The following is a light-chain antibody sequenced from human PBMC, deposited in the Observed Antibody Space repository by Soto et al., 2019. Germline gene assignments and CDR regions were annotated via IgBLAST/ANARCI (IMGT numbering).Light chain of an antibody. Sequence: EIVMTQSPATLSVSPGERATLSCRASQSVSSNLAWYQQKPGQAPRLLIYGASTRATGIPARFSGSGSGTEFTLTISSLRSEDFAVYYCQQYTNWPPTFGQGTKVELK. J-gene: IGKJ1*01. CDR2: GAS. V-gene: IGKV3-15*01. CDR1: QSVSSN. CDR3: QQYTNWPPT.